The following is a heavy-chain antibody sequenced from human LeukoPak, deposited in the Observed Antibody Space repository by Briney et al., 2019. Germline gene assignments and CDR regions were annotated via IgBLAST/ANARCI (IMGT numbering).Heavy chain of an antibody. V-gene: IGHV3-23*01. D-gene: IGHD2-2*01. CDR2: VSGADGTT. CDR3: AKHWSYCSTTSCFFNYYYMDV. J-gene: IGHJ6*03. Sequence: HPGGSLRLSCAASGFTFSAYGMSWVRQSPRKGLEWVSGVSGADGTTYHADSVKGRFTISRDNSKSTLYLQMNNLRAEDTAVYYCAKHWSYCSTTSCFFNYYYMDVWGKGTTVTVSS. CDR1: GFTFSAYG.